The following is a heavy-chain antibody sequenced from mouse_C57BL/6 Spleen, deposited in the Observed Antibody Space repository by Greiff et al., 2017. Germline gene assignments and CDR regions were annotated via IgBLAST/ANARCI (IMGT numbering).Heavy chain of an antibody. Sequence: QVQLKQPGAELVKPGASVKMSCKASGYTFTSYWITWVKQRPGQGLEWIGDIYPGSGSTNYNEKFKSKATLTVDTSSSTAYMQLSSLTSGDSAVYYCARSFITTGGDYWGQGTTLTVSS. CDR2: IYPGSGST. CDR1: GYTFTSYW. CDR3: ARSFITTGGDY. V-gene: IGHV1-55*01. J-gene: IGHJ2*01. D-gene: IGHD1-1*01.